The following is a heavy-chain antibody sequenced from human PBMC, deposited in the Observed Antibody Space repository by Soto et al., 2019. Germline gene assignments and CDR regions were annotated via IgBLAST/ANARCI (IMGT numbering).Heavy chain of an antibody. V-gene: IGHV4-30-4*01. Sequence: PSETLSLTCTVSGGSISSGDYYWSWIRQPPGKGLEWIGYIYYSGSTYYNPSLKSRVTISVDTSKNQFSLKLSSVTAADTAVYYCARDTRLPTYRGYDRYYYYRMDVWGQGTTVTVSS. J-gene: IGHJ6*02. CDR2: IYYSGST. D-gene: IGHD5-12*01. CDR1: GGSISSGDYY. CDR3: ARDTRLPTYRGYDRYYYYRMDV.